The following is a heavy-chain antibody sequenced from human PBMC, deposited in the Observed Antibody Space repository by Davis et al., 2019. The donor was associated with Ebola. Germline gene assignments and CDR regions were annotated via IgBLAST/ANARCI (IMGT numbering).Heavy chain of an antibody. D-gene: IGHD3-9*01. CDR2: INPGGGIT. CDR1: GFTFSGVA. Sequence: PGGSLRLSCTASGFTFSGVAMSWVRQAPGKGLEWVANINPGGGITYYSDSVKGRFTISRDNFKSTLYLQMHSLRGDDPALYYCANDPVLTGHDDGFDIWGQGTMVTVSS. V-gene: IGHV3-23*01. J-gene: IGHJ3*02. CDR3: ANDPVLTGHDDGFDI.